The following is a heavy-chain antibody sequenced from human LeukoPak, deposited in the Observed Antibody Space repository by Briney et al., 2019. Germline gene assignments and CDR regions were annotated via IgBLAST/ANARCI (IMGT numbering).Heavy chain of an antibody. CDR3: ARGIVPAAIQGDAFDI. J-gene: IGHJ3*02. D-gene: IGHD2-2*01. CDR1: GGSISSGGYY. V-gene: IGHV4-30-2*01. CDR2: IYHSGST. Sequence: SETLSLTCTVSGGSISSGGYYWRWIRQPPGKGLEWIGYIYHSGSTYYNPSLKSRVTISVDRSKNQFSLKLSSVTAADTAVYYCARGIVPAAIQGDAFDIWGQGTMVTVSS.